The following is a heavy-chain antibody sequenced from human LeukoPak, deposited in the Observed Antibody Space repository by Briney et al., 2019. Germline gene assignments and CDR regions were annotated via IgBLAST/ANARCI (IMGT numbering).Heavy chain of an antibody. D-gene: IGHD3-10*01. V-gene: IGHV4-39*07. CDR3: ARDGDSQRYGSGSRGYYFDY. Sequence: WETLCLTCTVSGASISSSSYYWGWIRQPPGKGLEGIGRIYRSGSTYYNPALKSRVTISVDTSKNHFSLKLRSVTAADTAVYYCARDGDSQRYGSGSRGYYFDYWGQGTLVTVPS. CDR2: IYRSGST. J-gene: IGHJ4*02. CDR1: GASISSSSYY.